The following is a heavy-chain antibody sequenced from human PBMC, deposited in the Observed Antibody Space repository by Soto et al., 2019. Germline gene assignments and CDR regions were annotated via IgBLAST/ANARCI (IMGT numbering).Heavy chain of an antibody. V-gene: IGHV4-59*08. J-gene: IGHJ5*02. D-gene: IGHD4-17*01. CDR2: IYYSGST. CDR1: GGSISSYY. CDR3: ARLDDYGDYIQRFDP. Sequence: PSETLYLTCTVSGGSISSYYLTWIRQPPGKGLEWIGYIYYSGSTNYNPSLKSRVTISVDTSKNQFSLKLSSVTAADTAVYYCARLDDYGDYIQRFDPWGQGTLVTVSS.